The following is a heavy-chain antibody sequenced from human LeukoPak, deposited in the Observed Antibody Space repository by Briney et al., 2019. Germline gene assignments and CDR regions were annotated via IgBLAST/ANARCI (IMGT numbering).Heavy chain of an antibody. CDR3: ARGAAGRWLQLLTRGRSDYFDY. Sequence: KPSETLSLTCAVYGGSFSGYYWSWIRQPPGKGLEWIGEINHSGSTNYIPSLKSRVTISVDTSKNQFSLKLSSVTAADTAVYYCARGAAGRWLQLLTRGRSDYFDYWGQGTLVTVSS. J-gene: IGHJ4*02. D-gene: IGHD5-24*01. V-gene: IGHV4-34*01. CDR1: GGSFSGYY. CDR2: INHSGST.